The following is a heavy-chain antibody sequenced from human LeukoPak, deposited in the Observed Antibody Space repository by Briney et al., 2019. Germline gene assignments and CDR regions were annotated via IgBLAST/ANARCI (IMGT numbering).Heavy chain of an antibody. J-gene: IGHJ4*02. CDR1: GFTFSSYG. D-gene: IGHD6-13*01. CDR2: IRYDGSNK. Sequence: QPGGSLRLSCAASGFTFSSYGMHWVRQAPGKGLEWVAFIRYDGSNKYYADSVKGRFTISRDNSKNTLYLQMNSLRAEDTAVYYCAKEGREAAAGFTPFDYWGQGTLVTVSS. CDR3: AKEGREAAAGFTPFDY. V-gene: IGHV3-30*02.